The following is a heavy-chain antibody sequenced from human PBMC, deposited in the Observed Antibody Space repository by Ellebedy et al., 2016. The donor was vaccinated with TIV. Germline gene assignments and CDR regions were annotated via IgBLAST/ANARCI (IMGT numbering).Heavy chain of an antibody. CDR1: GYTFTGYY. V-gene: IGHV1-2*02. CDR3: ARDLGGSYHGYYFDY. J-gene: IGHJ4*02. Sequence: AASVKVSCKASGYTFTGYYIHWVRQAPGQGLEWVGWINPNSGDTVYAQKLQGRVTMTGDTSISTAYMELSRLISDDTATYYCARDLGGSYHGYYFDYWGQGTLVTVSS. D-gene: IGHD1-26*01. CDR2: INPNSGDT.